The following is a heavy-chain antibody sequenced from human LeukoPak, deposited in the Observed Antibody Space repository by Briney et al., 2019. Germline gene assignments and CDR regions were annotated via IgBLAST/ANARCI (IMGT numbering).Heavy chain of an antibody. CDR2: ISGSGGNT. J-gene: IGHJ4*02. D-gene: IGHD3-10*01. Sequence: EPGGSLRLSCAASGFTFRSYWMDWVRQAPGKGLEWVSIISGSGGNTSYADSVKGRFTISRDISKNTLYLQMNSLRAEDTAVYYCAKNSFYCDSRSCFFDYWGQGTLVTVSS. V-gene: IGHV3-23*01. CDR3: AKNSFYCDSRSCFFDY. CDR1: GFTFRSYW.